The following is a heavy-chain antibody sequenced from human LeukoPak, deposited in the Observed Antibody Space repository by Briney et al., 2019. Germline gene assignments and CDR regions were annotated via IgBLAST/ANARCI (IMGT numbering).Heavy chain of an antibody. D-gene: IGHD6-13*01. J-gene: IGHJ4*02. V-gene: IGHV4-59*08. CDR1: GGSISSYY. CDR3: ARRFSYQAAAFDY. Sequence: PETLSLTCTVSGGSISSYYWSWIRQPPGKGLEWIGYIYYSGSTNYNPSLKSRVTISVDTSKNQFSLKLSSVTAADTAVYYCARRFSYQAAAFDYWGQGTLVTVSS. CDR2: IYYSGST.